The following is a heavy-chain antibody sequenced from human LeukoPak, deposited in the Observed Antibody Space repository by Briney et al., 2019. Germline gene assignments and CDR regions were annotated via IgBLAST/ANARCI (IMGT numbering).Heavy chain of an antibody. V-gene: IGHV4-38-2*01. CDR3: ASAFTKSTVNGGY. J-gene: IGHJ4*02. Sequence: SETPSLTCAVSGYSISSGYYWGWIRQPPGKGLEWIGSIYHSGSTYYNPSLKSRVTISVDTSKNQFSLKLSSVTAADTAVYYCASAFTKSTVNGGYWGQGILVTVSS. CDR1: GYSISSGYY. D-gene: IGHD4-17*01. CDR2: IYHSGST.